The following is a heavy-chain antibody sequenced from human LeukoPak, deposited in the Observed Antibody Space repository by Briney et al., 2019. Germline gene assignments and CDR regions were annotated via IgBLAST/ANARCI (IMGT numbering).Heavy chain of an antibody. D-gene: IGHD3-22*01. Sequence: SETLSLTCTVSGGSISSSSYYWGWLRQPPGKGLEWIGSIYYSGSTYYNPSLKSRVTISVDTSKNQFSLKLSSVTAADTAVYYCARIPYYYDSSGYFYYYYYMDVWGKGTTVTVSS. J-gene: IGHJ6*03. V-gene: IGHV4-39*07. CDR1: GGSISSSSYY. CDR3: ARIPYYYDSSGYFYYYYYMDV. CDR2: IYYSGST.